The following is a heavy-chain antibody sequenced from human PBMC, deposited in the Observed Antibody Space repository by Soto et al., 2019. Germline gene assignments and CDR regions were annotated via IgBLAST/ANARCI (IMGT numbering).Heavy chain of an antibody. J-gene: IGHJ4*02. CDR2: MYYGGST. CDR3: ARSTGYGDSYFDY. V-gene: IGHV4-59*01. D-gene: IGHD5-18*01. Sequence: QVQLQESGPGLVKPSETLSLTCTVSGGSIRTYYWNWIRQPPGKGLEWIRYMYYGGSTNYNPSLKSRVTVSGDTSKNDFSLKLTSVTAADTAVYYCARSTGYGDSYFDYWGRGTLVTVSS. CDR1: GGSIRTYY.